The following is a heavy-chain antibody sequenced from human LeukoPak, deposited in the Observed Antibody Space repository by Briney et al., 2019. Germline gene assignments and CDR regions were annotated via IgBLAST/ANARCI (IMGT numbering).Heavy chain of an antibody. CDR2: ISAYNGNT. Sequence: GASVKVSCKASGYTFTSYGISWVRQAPGQGLEWMGWISAYNGNTNYAQKLQGRVTMTTDTSTSTAYMELRSLRSDDTAVYYCARGALGYSSSWYGGYWGQGTLVTVSS. CDR1: GYTFTSYG. V-gene: IGHV1-18*01. D-gene: IGHD6-13*01. CDR3: ARGALGYSSSWYGGY. J-gene: IGHJ4*02.